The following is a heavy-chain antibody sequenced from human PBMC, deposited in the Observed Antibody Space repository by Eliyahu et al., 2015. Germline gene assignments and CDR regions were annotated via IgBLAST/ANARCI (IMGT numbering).Heavy chain of an antibody. CDR1: GGSLSGFD. CDR3: ARGSNVGWFDP. J-gene: IGHJ5*02. D-gene: IGHD1-26*01. Sequence: QVQLQQWGAGLLKPSETLFLTCAVSGGSLSGFDWNWIRQAPGMGPEWVGEVLHTGKTNYNPSLESRLFISVDTSKNQVFLSLTFVTAADTAVYFCARGSNVGWFDPWGQGTLVSVSS. CDR2: VLHTGKT. V-gene: IGHV4-34*01.